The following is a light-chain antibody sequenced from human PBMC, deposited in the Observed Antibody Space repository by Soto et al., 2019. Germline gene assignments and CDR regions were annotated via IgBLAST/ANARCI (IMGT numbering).Light chain of an antibody. J-gene: IGLJ2*01. CDR1: SSNIGNNY. V-gene: IGLV1-47*01. Sequence: QSVLTQQPSASGTPGQTVTISCSGSSSNIGNNYVYWYQMVPGTAPKLLIYRNDQRPSGVPDRFSGSRSGTSASLAISGLRSEDEADYYCAAWDDSLSGRGVFGGGTKLTVL. CDR3: AAWDDSLSGRGV. CDR2: RND.